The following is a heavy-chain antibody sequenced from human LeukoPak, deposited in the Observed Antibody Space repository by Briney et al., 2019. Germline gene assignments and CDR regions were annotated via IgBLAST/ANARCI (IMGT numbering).Heavy chain of an antibody. CDR3: ARDTMVAAEYYYYYYYMDV. J-gene: IGHJ6*03. D-gene: IGHD2-15*01. CDR2: ISSSSSYI. Sequence: PGGSLRLSCAASGFTFSSYSMNWVRQAPGKGLEWVSSISSSSSYIYYADSVKGRFTISRDNAKNSLYLQMNSLRAEDTAVYYCARDTMVAAEYYYYYYYMDVWGKGTTVTASS. CDR1: GFTFSSYS. V-gene: IGHV3-21*01.